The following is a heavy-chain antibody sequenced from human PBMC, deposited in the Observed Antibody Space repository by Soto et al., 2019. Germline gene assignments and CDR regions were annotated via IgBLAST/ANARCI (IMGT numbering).Heavy chain of an antibody. D-gene: IGHD1-26*01. V-gene: IGHV3-21*01. Sequence: GSLRLSCAASGFTFSSYSMNWVRQAPGKGLEWVSSISSSSSYIYYADSVKGRFTISRDNAKNSLYLQMNSLRAEDTAVYYCASTIVGGYDPVVGNWFDPWGQGALVTVSS. CDR2: ISSSSSYI. CDR1: GFTFSSYS. J-gene: IGHJ5*02. CDR3: ASTIVGGYDPVVGNWFDP.